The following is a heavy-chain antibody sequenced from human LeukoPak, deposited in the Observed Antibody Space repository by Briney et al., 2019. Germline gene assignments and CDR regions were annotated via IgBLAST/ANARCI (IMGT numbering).Heavy chain of an antibody. CDR2: INPSGGST. CDR3: ARGGMVGDDAFDI. CDR1: GYTFTSYY. V-gene: IGHV1-46*01. D-gene: IGHD3-16*01. Sequence: ASVKFSCKASGYTFTSYYIHWVQQAPGQGLEWMGTINPSGGSTSYAQKFQGRVTMTTDTSTSTVYMEVSSLKSEDTAVYYCARGGMVGDDAFDIWGQGTMVTVSS. J-gene: IGHJ3*02.